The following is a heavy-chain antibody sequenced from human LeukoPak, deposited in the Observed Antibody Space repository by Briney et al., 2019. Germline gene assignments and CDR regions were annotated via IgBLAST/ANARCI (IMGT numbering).Heavy chain of an antibody. CDR1: GFTFSSYA. CDR3: AKEVNLPTMVRGLLDFQH. V-gene: IGHV3-23*01. CDR2: ISGSGGST. J-gene: IGHJ1*01. Sequence: GGSLRLSCAASGFTFSSYAMSWVRQAPGKGLEWVSAISGSGGSTYYADPVKGRFTISRDNSKNTLYLQMNSLRAEDTAVYYCAKEVNLPTMVRGLLDFQHWGQGTLVTVSS. D-gene: IGHD3-10*01.